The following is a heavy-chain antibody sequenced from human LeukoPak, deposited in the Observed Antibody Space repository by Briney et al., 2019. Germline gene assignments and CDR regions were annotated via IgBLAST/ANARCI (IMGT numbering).Heavy chain of an antibody. CDR2: IIPIFGTA. V-gene: IGHV1-69*13. J-gene: IGHJ4*02. Sequence: GASVKVSCKASGGTFSSYAISWVRQAPGQGLEWMGGIIPIFGTANYAQEFQGRVTITADESTSTAYMELSSLRSEDTAVYYCARGHNRYYGSGNDYWGQGTLVTVSS. CDR3: ARGHNRYYGSGNDY. D-gene: IGHD3-22*01. CDR1: GGTFSSYA.